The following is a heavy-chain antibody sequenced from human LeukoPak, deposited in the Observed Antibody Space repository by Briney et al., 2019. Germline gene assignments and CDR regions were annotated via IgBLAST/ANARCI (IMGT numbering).Heavy chain of an antibody. J-gene: IGHJ4*02. CDR1: GGSISSSNYY. D-gene: IGHD3-22*01. V-gene: IGHV4-39*01. Sequence: SETLSLTCTVSGGSISSSNYYWGWIRQPPGKGLEWIGSIYYSGSTYYNPSLKSRVTISVDTSKNQFSLKLSSVTAADTAVYYCARHDSYYDSSGYYYGPLDYWGQGTLVTVSS. CDR3: ARHDSYYDSSGYYYGPLDY. CDR2: IYYSGST.